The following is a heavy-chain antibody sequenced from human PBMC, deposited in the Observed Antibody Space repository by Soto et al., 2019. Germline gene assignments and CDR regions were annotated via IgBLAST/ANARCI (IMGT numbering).Heavy chain of an antibody. D-gene: IGHD3-22*01. CDR2: IDPSDSYT. V-gene: IGHV5-10-1*01. CDR3: ARRGTHYDSSGYFYYYYGMDV. Sequence: PGESLKISCNGSGYSFTIYCISWVLQMPGKGLEWMGRIDPSDSYTNYSPSFQGHVTISADKSISTAYLQWSSLKASDTAMYYCARRGTHYDSSGYFYYYYGMDVWGQGTTVTVSS. CDR1: GYSFTIYC. J-gene: IGHJ6*02.